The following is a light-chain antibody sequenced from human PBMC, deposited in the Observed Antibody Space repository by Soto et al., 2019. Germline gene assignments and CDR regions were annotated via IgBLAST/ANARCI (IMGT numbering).Light chain of an antibody. CDR1: SSNIGSNS. CDR2: SNN. CDR3: AAWDDSLNGPV. Sequence: QPVLTQPPSASGTPGQRVTISCSGSSSNIGSNSVNWYQQLPGPAPKLLIYSNNLRPSGVPDRFSGSKSGTSASLAISGLQSEDEADYYCAAWDDSLNGPVFGGGTKLTVL. V-gene: IGLV1-44*01. J-gene: IGLJ3*02.